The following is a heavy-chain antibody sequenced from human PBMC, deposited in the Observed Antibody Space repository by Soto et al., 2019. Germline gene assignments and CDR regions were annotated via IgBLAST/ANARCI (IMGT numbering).Heavy chain of an antibody. CDR3: ATVYSSVIGNNDAFDI. J-gene: IGHJ3*02. CDR1: GYTLTELS. D-gene: IGHD3-22*01. CDR2: FDPEDGET. V-gene: IGHV1-24*01. Sequence: WASVKVSCKVSGYTLTELSMHWVRQAPGKGLEWMGGFDPEDGETIYAQKFQGRVTMTEDTSTDTAYMELSSLRSEDTAVYYCATVYSSVIGNNDAFDIWGQGTMVTVSS.